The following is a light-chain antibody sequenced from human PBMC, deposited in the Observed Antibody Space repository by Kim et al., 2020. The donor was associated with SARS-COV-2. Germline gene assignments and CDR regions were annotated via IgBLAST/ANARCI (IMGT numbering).Light chain of an antibody. CDR2: GNS. J-gene: IGLJ3*02. Sequence: QSVLTQPPSVYGAPGQRVTISCTGSSSNIGADYDVHWYQQLPGTAPKLLIYGNSNRPSGVPDRFSGSKSGTSASLAITGLQAEDEADYYCQSYDSSLSQGVFGGGTQLTVL. CDR3: QSYDSSLSQGV. CDR1: SSNIGADYD. V-gene: IGLV1-40*01.